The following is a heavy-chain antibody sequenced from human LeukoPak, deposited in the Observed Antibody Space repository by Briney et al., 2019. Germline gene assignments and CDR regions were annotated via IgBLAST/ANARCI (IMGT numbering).Heavy chain of an antibody. CDR3: ARGVRLRFLEWLPDYYYMDV. CDR2: MNPNSGNT. CDR1: GYTFTSYD. V-gene: IGHV1-8*03. D-gene: IGHD3-3*01. Sequence: GASVKVSCKASGYTFTSYDINWVQQATGQGHEWMGWMNPNSGNTGYAQKFQGRVTITRNTSISTAYMELSSLRSEDTAVYYCARGVRLRFLEWLPDYYYMDVWGKGTTVTVSS. J-gene: IGHJ6*03.